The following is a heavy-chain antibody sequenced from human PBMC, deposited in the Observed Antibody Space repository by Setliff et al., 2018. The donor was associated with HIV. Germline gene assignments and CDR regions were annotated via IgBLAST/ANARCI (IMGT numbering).Heavy chain of an antibody. CDR1: GGFIKNSNYY. J-gene: IGHJ4*02. V-gene: IGHV4-39*01. D-gene: IGHD2-15*01. Sequence: SETLSLTCTVYGGFIKNSNYYWGWIRQPPGKGLEWIGNIHYSGSTNYNPSLKSRVAMSVDTSRNQFSLKLTSVTAADTAVYYCARRPIKGYGPFDSWGPGTLVTVSS. CDR2: IHYSGST. CDR3: ARRPIKGYGPFDS.